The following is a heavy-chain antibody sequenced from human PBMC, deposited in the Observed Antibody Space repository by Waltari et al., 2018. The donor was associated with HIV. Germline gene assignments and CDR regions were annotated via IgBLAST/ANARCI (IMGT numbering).Heavy chain of an antibody. Sequence: QVQLVESGGGVVQPGRSLRLSCAASGFTFSSYGIHWVRQAPGKGREWVTVISYDGSNKYDADSVKGRFTISRDNSKNTLYLQMNSLRAEDTAVYYCARDHPDCYYDSSGYYMDVWGKGTTVTVSS. CDR2: ISYDGSNK. J-gene: IGHJ6*03. CDR3: ARDHPDCYYDSSGYYMDV. V-gene: IGHV3-30*01. D-gene: IGHD3-22*01. CDR1: GFTFSSYG.